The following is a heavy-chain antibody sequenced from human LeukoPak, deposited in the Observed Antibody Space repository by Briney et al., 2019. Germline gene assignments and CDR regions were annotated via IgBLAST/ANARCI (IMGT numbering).Heavy chain of an antibody. CDR1: GYTFTGYY. D-gene: IGHD3-22*01. CDR3: ARDYYGSSGYRSSTFGMDV. V-gene: IGHV1-2*02. J-gene: IGHJ6*02. Sequence: GASVKVSCKASGYTFTGYYMHWVRQAPGQGLEWMGWINPNSGGTNYAQKFQGRVTMTRDTSISTAYMELSRLRSDDTAVYYCARDYYGSSGYRSSTFGMDVWGQGTTVTVSS. CDR2: INPNSGGT.